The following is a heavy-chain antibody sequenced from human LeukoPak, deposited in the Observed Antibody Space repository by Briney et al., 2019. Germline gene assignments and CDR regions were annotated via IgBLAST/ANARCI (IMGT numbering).Heavy chain of an antibody. CDR2: VSSSSSYI. CDR3: ARSYGSGYYVIDY. V-gene: IGHV3-21*01. CDR1: GFTFSSYS. D-gene: IGHD3-22*01. J-gene: IGHJ4*02. Sequence: GGSLRLSCAASGFTFSSYSMNWVRQAPGKGLEWVSSVSSSSSYIYYADSVKGRFTISRDNAKNSLYLQMNSLRAEDTAVYYCARSYGSGYYVIDYWGQGTLVTVSS.